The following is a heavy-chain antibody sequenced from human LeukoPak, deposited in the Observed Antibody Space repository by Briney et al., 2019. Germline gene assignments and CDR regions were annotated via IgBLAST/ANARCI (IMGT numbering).Heavy chain of an antibody. CDR2: ISAYNGNT. CDR1: GYTFTSYG. CDR3: ARYSGYDLVDYFDY. J-gene: IGHJ4*02. D-gene: IGHD5-12*01. V-gene: IGHV1-18*01. Sequence: ASVKVSCKASGYTFTSYGISWVRQAPGQGLEWMGWISAYNGNTNYAQKLQGRVTMTADTSTSTAYMELRSLRSDDTAVHYCARYSGYDLVDYFDYWGQGTLVTVSS.